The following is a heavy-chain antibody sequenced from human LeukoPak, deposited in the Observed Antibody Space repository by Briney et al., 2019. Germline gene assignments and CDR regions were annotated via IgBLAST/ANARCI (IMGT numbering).Heavy chain of an antibody. CDR3: ARSSDLNFDS. V-gene: IGHV4-39*07. CDR2: IYYSGST. J-gene: IGHJ4*02. Sequence: SETLSLTCTVSGGSISSSSYYWGWIRQPPGKGLEWIGSIYYSGSTYYNPSLKSRVSMTIDTSKNQFSLNLNSVTAADTATYYCARSSDLNFDSWGQGTRVAVSS. CDR1: GGSISSSSYY.